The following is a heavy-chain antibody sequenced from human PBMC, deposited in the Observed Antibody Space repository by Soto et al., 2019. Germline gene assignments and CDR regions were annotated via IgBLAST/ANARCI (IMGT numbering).Heavy chain of an antibody. V-gene: IGHV1-46*01. CDR3: ARRHGDCGSIKAPPGGSYYGMDV. J-gene: IGHJ6*02. CDR2: ISPSGDNT. Sequence: QVQLVQSGAEVKKPGASVKVSCKASGFTFSNYYLYWVRQAPGQGLEWMGIISPSGDNTAYAQKLQGRVYVTRDTTTSTAYMELTSLRSEDTAVYYCARRHGDCGSIKAPPGGSYYGMDVWGQGTTVTVSS. CDR1: GFTFSNYY. D-gene: IGHD2-21*01.